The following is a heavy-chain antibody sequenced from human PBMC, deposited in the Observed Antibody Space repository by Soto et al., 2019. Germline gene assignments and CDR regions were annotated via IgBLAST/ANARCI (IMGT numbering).Heavy chain of an antibody. CDR2: IRNQTYHETP. Sequence: ARRVGCTGSAGRLGDYGINGARKPQGKWLEWVGLIRNQTYHETPEYAESVKDRFTITRDDSNSLAYLQMTSLRAEDSSVYYCATADSPHTAYFSDYWGQGP. J-gene: IGHJ4*02. CDR3: ATADSPHTAYFSDY. D-gene: IGHD4-4*01. CDR1: AGRLGDYG. V-gene: IGHV3-49*04.